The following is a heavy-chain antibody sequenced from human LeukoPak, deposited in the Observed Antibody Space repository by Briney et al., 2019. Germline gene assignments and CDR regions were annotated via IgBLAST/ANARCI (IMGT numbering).Heavy chain of an antibody. D-gene: IGHD1-26*01. CDR2: ISSSGSTI. J-gene: IGHJ6*02. Sequence: PGGSLRLSCAASGFTFSSYSMNWVRQARGKGLEWVSYISSSGSTIYYADSVKGRFTISRDNAKNSLYLQLSSLRPEDTALYYCAKHLTATNTYIFFGLDVWGQGTSVTVSS. V-gene: IGHV3-48*04. CDR1: GFTFSSYS. CDR3: AKHLTATNTYIFFGLDV.